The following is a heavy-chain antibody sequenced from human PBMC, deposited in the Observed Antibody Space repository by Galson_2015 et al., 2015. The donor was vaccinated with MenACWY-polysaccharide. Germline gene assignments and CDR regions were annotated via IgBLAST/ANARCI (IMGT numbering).Heavy chain of an antibody. CDR2: TYYRSKWYY. V-gene: IGHV6-1*01. Sequence: CAISGDSVSSNSASWNWIRQSPSGGLEWLGRTYYRSKWYYDYALSVKSRITLNPDTSKNQVSLQLNSMTPEDTAVYYCAGAPDFFTRGFDYWGLGTLVTVSS. D-gene: IGHD2-2*01. CDR1: GDSVSSNSAS. CDR3: AGAPDFFTRGFDY. J-gene: IGHJ4*02.